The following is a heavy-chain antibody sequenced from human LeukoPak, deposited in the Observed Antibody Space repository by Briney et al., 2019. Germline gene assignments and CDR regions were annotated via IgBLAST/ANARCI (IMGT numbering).Heavy chain of an antibody. J-gene: IGHJ4*02. CDR3: ARAPSSSSAYFDY. D-gene: IGHD6-6*01. Sequence: PSETLSHNCAVYGGSFSGYYWSWIRQPPGKGLEWIGEINHSGSTNYNPSLKSRVTISVDTSKNQFSLKLSSVTAADTAVYYCARAPSSSSAYFDYWGQGTLVTVSS. V-gene: IGHV4-34*01. CDR2: INHSGST. CDR1: GGSFSGYY.